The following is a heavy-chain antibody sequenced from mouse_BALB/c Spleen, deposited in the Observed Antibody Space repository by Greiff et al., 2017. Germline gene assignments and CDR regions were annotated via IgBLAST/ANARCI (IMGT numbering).Heavy chain of an antibody. CDR1: GFNIKDYY. Sequence: VQLHQSGAELVRSGASVKLSCTASGFNIKDYYMHWVKQRPEQGLEWIGWIDPENGDTEYAPKFQGKATMTADTSSNTAYLQLSSLTSEDTAVYYCNRNYNYAMDYWGQGTSVTVSS. J-gene: IGHJ4*01. CDR2: IDPENGDT. V-gene: IGHV14-4*02. CDR3: NRNYNYAMDY. D-gene: IGHD2-1*01.